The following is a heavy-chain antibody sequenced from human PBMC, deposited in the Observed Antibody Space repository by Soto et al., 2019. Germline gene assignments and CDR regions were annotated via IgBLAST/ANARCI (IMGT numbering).Heavy chain of an antibody. CDR2: IIPIFGAA. J-gene: IGHJ6*02. D-gene: IGHD2-21*02. Sequence: SVKVSCKASGGTFSSYAISWVRQAPGQGLEWMGGIIPIFGAANYAQKFQGRVTITADESTSTAYMELSSLRSEDTAVYYCARAKHCGGDCSPLYYYYDMDVWRQGTTVTFSS. V-gene: IGHV1-69*13. CDR3: ARAKHCGGDCSPLYYYYDMDV. CDR1: GGTFSSYA.